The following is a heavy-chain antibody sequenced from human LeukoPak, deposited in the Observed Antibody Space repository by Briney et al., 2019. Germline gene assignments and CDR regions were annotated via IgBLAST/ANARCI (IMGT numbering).Heavy chain of an antibody. V-gene: IGHV3-21*01. J-gene: IGHJ2*01. Sequence: PGGSLRLSCAASGFTFSSYSMNWVRQAPGKGLEWVSSISSSSSYIYYADSVKGRFTISRDNAKNSLYLQMNSLRAEDTAVYYCARGATDAGWYFDLWGRGTLVTVSS. CDR1: GFTFSSYS. CDR3: ARGATDAGWYFDL. CDR2: ISSSSSYI. D-gene: IGHD1-26*01.